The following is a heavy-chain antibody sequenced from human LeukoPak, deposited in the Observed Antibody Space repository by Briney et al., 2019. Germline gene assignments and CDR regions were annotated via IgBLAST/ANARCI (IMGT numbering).Heavy chain of an antibody. V-gene: IGHV1-2*04. D-gene: IGHD3-9*01. CDR3: ARDPSPYYDILTGYYRPFFDY. J-gene: IGHJ4*02. CDR1: GYTFTGYY. Sequence: SVKLSCKASGYTFTGYYMHWVRHAPGQGLEWMGWINPNSEGTNYAQKFQGWVTMTRDTSISTAYMELRRMRSDDTAVYYCARDPSPYYDILTGYYRPFFDYWGQGTLVTVSS. CDR2: INPNSEGT.